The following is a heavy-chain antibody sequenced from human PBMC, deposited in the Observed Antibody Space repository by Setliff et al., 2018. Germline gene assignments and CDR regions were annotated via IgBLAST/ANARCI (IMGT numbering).Heavy chain of an antibody. Sequence: GSLRLSCAASGFTFSNAWMNWVRQAPGKGLEWIGSIYHSGSTYYNPSLKSRVTMSVDTSKNQFSLHLTSVTAADTAVYYCAREVGTSTSSDAFDVWGQGMMVTVSS. CDR3: AREVGTSTSSDAFDV. CDR2: IYHSGST. D-gene: IGHD1-26*01. J-gene: IGHJ3*01. V-gene: IGHV4-38-2*02. CDR1: GFTFSNAW.